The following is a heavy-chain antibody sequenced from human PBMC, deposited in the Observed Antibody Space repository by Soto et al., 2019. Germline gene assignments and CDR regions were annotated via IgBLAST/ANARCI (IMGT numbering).Heavy chain of an antibody. J-gene: IGHJ4*02. Sequence: ASVKVSCKASGYTFTSYAMHWVRQAPGQRLEWMGWINAGNGNTKYPQKFQGRVTITRDTSASPAYMELSSLRSEDTAVYYCARDPGYSYGYNWGQGTLVTVSS. V-gene: IGHV1-3*01. CDR1: GYTFTSYA. CDR2: INAGNGNT. CDR3: ARDPGYSYGYN. D-gene: IGHD5-18*01.